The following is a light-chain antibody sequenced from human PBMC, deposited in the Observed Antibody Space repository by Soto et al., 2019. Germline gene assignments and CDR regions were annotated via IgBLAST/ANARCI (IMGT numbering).Light chain of an antibody. CDR1: QSVSSY. Sequence: EIVLTQSPATLSMSPGERATLSCGASQSVSSYLAWYQQKPGQAPRLLIYDASNRATGTPARFSGSGFGTDFTLTISSLEPEDFAVYYCQQRYNWPPITFGQGTRLEIK. J-gene: IGKJ5*01. CDR3: QQRYNWPPIT. CDR2: DAS. V-gene: IGKV3-11*01.